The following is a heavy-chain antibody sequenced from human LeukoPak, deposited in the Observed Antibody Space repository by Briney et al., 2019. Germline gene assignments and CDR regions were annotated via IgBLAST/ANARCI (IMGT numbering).Heavy chain of an antibody. CDR1: GFTFSNSW. Sequence: GGSLRLSCAVSGFTFSNSWMNWVRRAPGQGLEWVSTIRTNGAGTHYADSVRGRFTISRDDSKNTLYLQMDSLRAEDTAVYYCARDDYGDSGPLFDYWGQGTLVTVSS. J-gene: IGHJ4*02. D-gene: IGHD4-17*01. V-gene: IGHV3-23*01. CDR2: IRTNGAGT. CDR3: ARDDYGDSGPLFDY.